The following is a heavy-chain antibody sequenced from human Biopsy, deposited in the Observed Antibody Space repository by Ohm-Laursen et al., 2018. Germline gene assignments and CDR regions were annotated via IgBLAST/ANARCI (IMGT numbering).Heavy chain of an antibody. CDR2: IYGSGST. J-gene: IGHJ3*02. D-gene: IGHD1-26*01. CDR3: ARGTGRYYVYGAFDI. V-gene: IGHV4-4*07. CDR1: GDSISSDY. Sequence: SQTLSLTCTVSGDSISSDYWTWIRRPAGKGLEWIGRIYGSGSTNYNPSLRGRVTLSGDTSKNQVSLRLRSVTAADTAVYYCARGTGRYYVYGAFDIWGQGTVVTVSS.